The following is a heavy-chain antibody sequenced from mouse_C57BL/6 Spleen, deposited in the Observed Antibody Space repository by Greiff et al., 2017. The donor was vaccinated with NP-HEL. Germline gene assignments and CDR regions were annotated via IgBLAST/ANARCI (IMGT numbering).Heavy chain of an antibody. CDR3: ARGGSPPSY. CDR1: GFTFSDYG. CDR2: ISSGSSTI. V-gene: IGHV5-17*01. J-gene: IGHJ3*01. Sequence: EVQVVESGGGLVKPGGSLKLSCAASGFTFSDYGMHWVRQAPEKGLEWVAYISSGSSTIYYADTVKGRFTISRDNAKNTLFLQMTSLRSEDTAMYYCARGGSPPSYWGQGTLVTVSA. D-gene: IGHD1-1*01.